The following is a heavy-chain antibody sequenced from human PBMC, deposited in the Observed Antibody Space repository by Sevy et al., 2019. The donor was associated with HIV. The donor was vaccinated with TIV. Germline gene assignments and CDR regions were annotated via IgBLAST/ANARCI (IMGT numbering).Heavy chain of an antibody. CDR3: TKTRNSGYELRDY. CDR2: IKSKTDGGTT. V-gene: IGHV3-15*01. D-gene: IGHD5-12*01. J-gene: IGHJ4*02. CDR1: GFTFSNAW. Sequence: GGSLRLSCAASGFTFSNAWMSWVRQAPGKGLEWVGRIKSKTDGGTTDYSAPVKGSFTISRDDSKNTLYLQMNSLKTGDTAVYYCTKTRNSGYELRDYWGQGTLVTVSS.